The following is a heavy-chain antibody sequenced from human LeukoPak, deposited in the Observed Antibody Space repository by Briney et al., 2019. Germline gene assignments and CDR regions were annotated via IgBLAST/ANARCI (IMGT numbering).Heavy chain of an antibody. D-gene: IGHD1-26*01. J-gene: IGHJ4*02. CDR3: AKEWELRPHNSPIDY. CDR2: ISGSGGST. Sequence: PGGSLRLSCTASGFTFGDDGMSWFRQAPGKGLEWVSAISGSGGSTYYADSVKGRFTISRDNSKNTLYLQMNSLRAEDTAVYYCAKEWELRPHNSPIDYWGQGTLVTVSS. V-gene: IGHV3-23*01. CDR1: GFTFGDDG.